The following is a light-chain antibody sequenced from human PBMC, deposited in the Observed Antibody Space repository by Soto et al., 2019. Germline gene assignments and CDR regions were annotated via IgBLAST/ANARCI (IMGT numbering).Light chain of an antibody. J-gene: IGKJ1*01. CDR1: QNIYSN. CDR2: RAS. V-gene: IGKV3-15*01. CDR3: LQYHNLWA. Sequence: IVMTQSPATLSVSPGEIATFSCRASQNIYSNIAWYQQRPGQAPRLLIYRASTRATGVPARFSGSGSGTEFTLTISSLQSEDFTVYSCLQYHNLWAFGQGTKVDIK.